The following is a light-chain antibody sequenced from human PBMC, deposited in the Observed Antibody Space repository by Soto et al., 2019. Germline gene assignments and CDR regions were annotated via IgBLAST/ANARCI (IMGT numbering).Light chain of an antibody. CDR1: QTISSW. CDR2: TAS. Sequence: DIQMTQSPSTLSGSVGDRVTINCRASQTISSWLAWYQQKPGKAPKLLIYTASTLKSGIPARFSGSGSGTDFTLTISSLEPEDFAVYYCQQRKKWPPLTFGGGTKV. CDR3: QQRKKWPPLT. J-gene: IGKJ4*01. V-gene: IGKV1-5*03.